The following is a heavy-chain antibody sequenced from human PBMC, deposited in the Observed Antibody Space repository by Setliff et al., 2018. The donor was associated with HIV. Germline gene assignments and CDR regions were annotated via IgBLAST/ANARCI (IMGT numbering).Heavy chain of an antibody. J-gene: IGHJ4*02. CDR1: GYSFTSYW. D-gene: IGHD5-12*01. V-gene: IGHV5-10-1*01. Sequence: PGESLKISCQGSGYSFTSYWISWVRQMPGKGLEWMGRIDPSNSNTNYSPSFQGHVTISADKSISTAYLQWSSLKASDTAMYYCAREALSRDGYSYFDYWGQGTLVTVSS. CDR3: AREALSRDGYSYFDY. CDR2: IDPSNSNT.